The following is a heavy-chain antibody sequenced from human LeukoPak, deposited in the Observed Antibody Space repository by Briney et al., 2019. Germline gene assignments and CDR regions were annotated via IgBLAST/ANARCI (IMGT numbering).Heavy chain of an antibody. D-gene: IGHD4-11*01. CDR3: ARVLGSNYNWFDP. V-gene: IGHV1-18*01. Sequence: WISAYNGNTNYAQKLQGRVTMTTDTSTSTAYMELRSLRSDDTAVYYCARVLGSNYNWFDPWGQGTLVTVSS. CDR2: ISAYNGNT. J-gene: IGHJ5*02.